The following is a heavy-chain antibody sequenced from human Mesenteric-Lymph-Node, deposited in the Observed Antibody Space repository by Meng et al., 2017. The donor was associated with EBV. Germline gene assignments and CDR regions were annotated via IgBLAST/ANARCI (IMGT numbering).Heavy chain of an antibody. CDR1: GGSTRSGGNL. CDR2: IYHSGST. CDR3: VGNYGGNLGWFDP. D-gene: IGHD4/OR15-4a*01. J-gene: IGHJ5*02. V-gene: IGHV4-30-2*01. Sequence: RQLRESGSGLVKPSETLSLTCSISGGSTRSGGNLWSWIRQPPGKALEWIGYIYHSGSTSYNPSLKSRVSMSIDRSNNQFSLKLTSVTAADTAAYYCVGNYGGNLGWFDPWGQGTLVTVSS.